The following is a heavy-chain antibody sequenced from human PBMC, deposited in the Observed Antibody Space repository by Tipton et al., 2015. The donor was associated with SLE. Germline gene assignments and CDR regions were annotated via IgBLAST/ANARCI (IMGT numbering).Heavy chain of an antibody. CDR3: ARGFYTDTSGNYGCFDI. J-gene: IGHJ3*02. D-gene: IGHD3-22*01. CDR2: VSYSGST. CDR1: GGSISSSTYY. V-gene: IGHV4-61*01. Sequence: TLSLTCTVSGGSISSSTYYWSWVRQPPGKGLEWIGYVSYSGSTNYNPSLQSRVTISVDTSKNQFSLKLRSVTAADTAVYYCARGFYTDTSGNYGCFDIWGQGTMVPVSS.